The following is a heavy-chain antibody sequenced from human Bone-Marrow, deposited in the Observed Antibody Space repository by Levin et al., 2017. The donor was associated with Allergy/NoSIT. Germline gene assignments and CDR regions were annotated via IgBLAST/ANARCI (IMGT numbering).Heavy chain of an antibody. V-gene: IGHV4-59*08. CDR3: ARLQTPATARGRSYGVGVLDY. D-gene: IGHD5-18*01. CDR2: IYYSGST. Sequence: SETLSLTCTVSGGSISSYYWSWIRQPPGKGLEWIGYIYYSGSTNYNPSLKSRVTISVDTSKNQFSLKLSSVTAADTAVYYCARLQTPATARGRSYGVGVLDYWGQGTLVTVSS. CDR1: GGSISSYY. J-gene: IGHJ4*02.